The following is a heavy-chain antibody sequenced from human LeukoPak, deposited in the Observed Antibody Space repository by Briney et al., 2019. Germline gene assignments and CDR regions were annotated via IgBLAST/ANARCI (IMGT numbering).Heavy chain of an antibody. J-gene: IGHJ3*02. CDR1: GGSFSGYY. CDR3: ARDLIMITFGGVRAFDI. D-gene: IGHD3-16*01. Sequence: SETLSLTCAVYGGSFSGYYWSWIRQPPGKGLEWIGSIYYSGSTYYNPSLKSRVTISVDTSKNQFSLKLSSVTAADTAVYYCARDLIMITFGGVRAFDIWGQGTMVTVSS. V-gene: IGHV4-34*01. CDR2: IYYSGST.